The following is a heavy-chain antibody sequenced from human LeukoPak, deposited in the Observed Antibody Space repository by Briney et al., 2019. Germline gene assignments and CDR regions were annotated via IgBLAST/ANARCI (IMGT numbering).Heavy chain of an antibody. CDR1: GFTFSSYA. J-gene: IGHJ4*02. V-gene: IGHV3-23*01. D-gene: IGHD6-19*01. CDR2: ISGSGGST. CDR3: AKTPGYSSGWYSGYFDY. Sequence: GGSLRLSCAASGFTFSSYAMSWVRQAPGKGLEWVSAISGSGGSTYHADSVKGRFTISRDNSKNTLYLQMNSLRAEDTAVYYCAKTPGYSSGWYSGYFDYWGQGTLVTVSS.